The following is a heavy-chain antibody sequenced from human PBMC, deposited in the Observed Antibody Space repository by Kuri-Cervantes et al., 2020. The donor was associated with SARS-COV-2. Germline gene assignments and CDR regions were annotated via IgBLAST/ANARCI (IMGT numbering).Heavy chain of an antibody. J-gene: IGHJ3*02. Sequence: GESLKISCAASGFTFSSYWMHWVRQAPGKGLEWVSSISSSSSYIYYADSVKGRFTISRDNSKNTLYLQMNSLRAEDTAVYYCARDLYMRRLDAFDIWGQGTMVTVSS. CDR2: ISSSSSYI. CDR3: ARDLYMRRLDAFDI. D-gene: IGHD1-1*01. V-gene: IGHV3-21*01. CDR1: GFTFSSYW.